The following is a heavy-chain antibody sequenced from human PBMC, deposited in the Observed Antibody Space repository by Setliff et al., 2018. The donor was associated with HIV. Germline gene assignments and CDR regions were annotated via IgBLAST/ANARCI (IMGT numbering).Heavy chain of an antibody. Sequence: PSETLSLTCAASGYSISSGYSWGWIRQPPGKGLEWIGSTYHSGSTYYNPSLKSRVTISVDTSKNQFSLKLSSVTAADTAMYYCARLTTVGAFDIWGQGTMVTVSS. CDR3: ARLTTVGAFDI. D-gene: IGHD1-1*01. CDR1: GYSISSGYS. CDR2: TYHSGST. V-gene: IGHV4-38-2*01. J-gene: IGHJ3*02.